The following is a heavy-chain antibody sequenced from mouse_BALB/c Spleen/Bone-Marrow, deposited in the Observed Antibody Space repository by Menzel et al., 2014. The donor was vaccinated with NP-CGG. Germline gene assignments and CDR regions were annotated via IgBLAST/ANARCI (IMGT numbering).Heavy chain of an antibody. V-gene: IGHV7-3*02. CDR1: GFTFTDYY. D-gene: IGHD1-1*01. CDR3: ARDSRSTVSHFDY. CDR2: IRNKANGYTT. J-gene: IGHJ2*01. Sequence: EVKLVESGGGLVQPGGSLRLSCATSGFTFTDYYMNWVRQPPGKALEWLGFIRNKANGYTTEYSASVKGRFTISRDNSQSIPYLQMNTLRAEDSATYYCARDSRSTVSHFDYWGQGTTLTVSS.